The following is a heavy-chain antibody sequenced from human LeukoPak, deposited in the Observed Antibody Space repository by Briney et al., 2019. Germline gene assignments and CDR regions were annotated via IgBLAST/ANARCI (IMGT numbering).Heavy chain of an antibody. CDR1: GFTFSSYA. CDR2: IPYDGSNK. J-gene: IGHJ1*01. CDR3: ARRRYSGSYPFQH. D-gene: IGHD1-26*01. V-gene: IGHV3-30-3*01. Sequence: GGSLRLSCAASGFTFSSYAMHWVRQAPGKGLEWVAVIPYDGSNKYYADSVKGRFTISRDNSKNTLYLQMNSLRAEDTAVCYCARRRYSGSYPFQHWGQGTLVTVSS.